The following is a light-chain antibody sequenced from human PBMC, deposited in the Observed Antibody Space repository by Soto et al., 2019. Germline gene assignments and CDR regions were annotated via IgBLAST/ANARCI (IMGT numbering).Light chain of an antibody. V-gene: IGKV1-5*03. CDR2: KAS. CDR3: QQYISHSPYT. Sequence: DIRMTQSPSTLSASVGDRVTITCRASESISRWLAWYQQKPGKAPKLLIYKASSLQSGVPSRFSGGGSGTEYNLTISSLQPDEFASYYCQQYISHSPYTFGQGTKLEIK. J-gene: IGKJ2*01. CDR1: ESISRW.